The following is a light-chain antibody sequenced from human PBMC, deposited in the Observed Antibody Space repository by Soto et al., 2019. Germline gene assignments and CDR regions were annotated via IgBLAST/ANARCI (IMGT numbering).Light chain of an antibody. CDR1: QGIRKD. CDR3: LQDYNYPLT. CDR2: AAS. J-gene: IGKJ4*01. Sequence: AIQMTQSPSSLSASVGDRVTITYRASQGIRKDLDWYQQKPGTAPKLLIYAASSLQSGVPSRFSGSGSGTDFTLTISSLQPEDFATYYCLQDYNYPLTFGGGTKVEIK. V-gene: IGKV1-6*01.